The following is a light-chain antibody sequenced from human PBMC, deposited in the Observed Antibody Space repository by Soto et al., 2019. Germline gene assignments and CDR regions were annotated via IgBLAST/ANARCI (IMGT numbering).Light chain of an antibody. V-gene: IGLV1-51*01. J-gene: IGLJ2*01. CDR1: TSNIVNNI. CDR3: GTWDYSLTAFV. CDR2: DNN. Sequence: QSVLTQPPSVSAAPGEKVTISCSGRTSNIVNNIVSWYRQFPGTAPQLLIHDNNKRPSGIPERFSGSKGGSSATLGITGLQTGDEALYYCGTWDYSLTAFVFGGGTKVTVL.